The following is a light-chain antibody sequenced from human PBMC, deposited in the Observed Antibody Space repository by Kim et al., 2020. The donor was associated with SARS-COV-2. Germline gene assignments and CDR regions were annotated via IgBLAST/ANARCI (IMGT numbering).Light chain of an antibody. CDR2: GAS. CDR1: QSVRSSY. CDR3: QQYGSSYT. Sequence: EIVLTQSPGTLSLSPGERATLSCRASQSVRSSYLAWYQQKPGQAPRLLIFGASSRATGIPDRFSGSGSGTDFTLTISRLAPEDFAVYYCQQYGSSYTFGQGTKLEI. V-gene: IGKV3-20*01. J-gene: IGKJ2*01.